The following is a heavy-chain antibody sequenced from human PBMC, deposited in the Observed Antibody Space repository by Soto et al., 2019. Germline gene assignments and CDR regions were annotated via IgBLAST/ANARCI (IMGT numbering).Heavy chain of an antibody. V-gene: IGHV4-4*02. J-gene: IGHJ6*02. CDR1: GCSITSSNW. Sequence: SDTLALTSPVYGCSITSSNWWSGVRHPPGTGLEWIGEIYHIGSTNYNPSLKSRVTISVDKSKNQFSLKLSSVTAADTAVYYCARARSVRYEATTGFYYYYGMDVWGQGTTVT. CDR3: ARARSVRYEATTGFYYYYGMDV. CDR2: IYHIGST. D-gene: IGHD1-1*01.